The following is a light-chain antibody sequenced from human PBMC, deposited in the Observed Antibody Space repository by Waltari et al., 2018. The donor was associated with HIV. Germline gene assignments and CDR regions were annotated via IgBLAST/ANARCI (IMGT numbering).Light chain of an antibody. Sequence: DIRMTQSPSSLSASVGDRVTIACRPSQNITSHLSWYQQKSGKAPHLLIYSASNLQSGVPSRFSGSGSGTDFTLSIATLQPEDVATYYCQQSYGTPRTFGQGTRVEI. J-gene: IGKJ1*01. CDR2: SAS. CDR1: QNITSH. CDR3: QQSYGTPRT. V-gene: IGKV1-39*01.